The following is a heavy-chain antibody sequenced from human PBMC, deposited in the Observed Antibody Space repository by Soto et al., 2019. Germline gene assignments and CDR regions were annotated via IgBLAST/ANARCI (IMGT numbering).Heavy chain of an antibody. CDR2: IDPSDSYT. V-gene: IGHV5-10-1*01. CDR3: ARHAGCTYSSFDP. J-gene: IGHJ5*02. Sequence: GESLKISCKGSGYSFTSYWISWVRQMPGKGLEWMGIIDPSDSYTNYSPSFQGHVTISADKSISTAYLQWSSLKASDPAMCYGARHAGCTYSSFDPWCQATMIPVSS. CDR1: GYSFTSYW.